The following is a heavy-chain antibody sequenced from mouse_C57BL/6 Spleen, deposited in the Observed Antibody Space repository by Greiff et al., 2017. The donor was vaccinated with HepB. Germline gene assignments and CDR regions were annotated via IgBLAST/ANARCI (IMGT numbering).Heavy chain of an antibody. V-gene: IGHV14-4*01. D-gene: IGHD1-1*01. Sequence: VQLQQSGAELVRPGASVKLSCTASGFNIKDDYMHWVKQRPEQGLEWIGWIDPENGDTEYASKFQGKATITANTTSNTAYLQLSSLTSEDTAVYYCTTDYYGSSSLWYFDFWGTGTTVTVSS. CDR3: TTDYYGSSSLWYFDF. CDR1: GFNIKDDY. CDR2: IDPENGDT. J-gene: IGHJ1*03.